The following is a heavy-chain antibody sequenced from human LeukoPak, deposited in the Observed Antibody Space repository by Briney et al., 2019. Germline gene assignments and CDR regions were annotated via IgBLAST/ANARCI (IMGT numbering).Heavy chain of an antibody. Sequence: PSETLSLTCAVYGGSFSGYYWSWIRQSPGKGLEWIGEINHTGSTNYNPSLMSRVSISVDTSKNQFSLKLSSVTAADTAVYYCARAGQRISSGYPNWFDPWGQGILVTVSS. D-gene: IGHD3-22*01. V-gene: IGHV4-34*01. CDR3: ARAGQRISSGYPNWFDP. CDR2: INHTGST. CDR1: GGSFSGYY. J-gene: IGHJ5*02.